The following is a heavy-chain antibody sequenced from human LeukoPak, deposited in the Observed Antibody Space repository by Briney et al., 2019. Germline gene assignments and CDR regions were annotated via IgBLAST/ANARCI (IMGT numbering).Heavy chain of an antibody. D-gene: IGHD5-18*01. CDR2: ISYDGSNK. CDR3: AATDGYSYAQWDY. J-gene: IGHJ4*02. CDR1: GFTFSSYG. Sequence: PGGSLRLSCAASGFTFSSYGMHWVRQAPGKGLEWVAVISYDGSNKYYADSVKGRFTISRDNSKNTLYLQMNSLRAEDTAVYYCAATDGYSYAQWDYWGQGTLVTVSS. V-gene: IGHV3-30*03.